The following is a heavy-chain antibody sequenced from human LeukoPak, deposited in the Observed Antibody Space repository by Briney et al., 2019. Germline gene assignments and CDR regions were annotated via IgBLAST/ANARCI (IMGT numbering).Heavy chain of an antibody. Sequence: ASVKVSCKASGYTFTSYGISWVRQAPGQGLEWMGWISAYNGNTSYAQKLQGRVTMTTDTSTSTAYMELSSLRSEDTAVYYCARGTDYGYYYYGMDVWGQGTTVTVSS. CDR1: GYTFTSYG. CDR3: ARGTDYGYYYYGMDV. J-gene: IGHJ6*02. D-gene: IGHD4-17*01. CDR2: ISAYNGNT. V-gene: IGHV1-18*01.